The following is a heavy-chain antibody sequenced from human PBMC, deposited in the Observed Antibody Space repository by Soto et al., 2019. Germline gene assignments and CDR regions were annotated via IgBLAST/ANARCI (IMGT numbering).Heavy chain of an antibody. CDR3: ANSFNPRGDEWLLPPYYYYGMDV. CDR2: ISGSGGST. D-gene: IGHD3-22*01. Sequence: GGSLRLSCAASGFTFSSYAMSWVRQAPGKGLEWVSAISGSGGSTYYADSVKGRFTISRDNSKNTLYLQMNSLRAEDTAVYYCANSFNPRGDEWLLPPYYYYGMDVWGQGTTVTVSS. J-gene: IGHJ6*02. CDR1: GFTFSSYA. V-gene: IGHV3-23*01.